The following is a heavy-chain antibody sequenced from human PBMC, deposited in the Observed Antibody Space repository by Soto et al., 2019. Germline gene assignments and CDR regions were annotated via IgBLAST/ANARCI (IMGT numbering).Heavy chain of an antibody. Sequence: SGGSLRRSCAASGFTFSSYAMSWVRQAPGKGLEWVSAIRGSGGSTYYADSVRGRFTISRYNSNNTLYLQMNSLRAEHTAVYYCANWGSTIFGLVITSGLDYWGQGTLVTVSS. V-gene: IGHV3-23*01. D-gene: IGHD3-3*01. CDR1: GFTFSSYA. CDR3: ANWGSTIFGLVITSGLDY. J-gene: IGHJ4*02. CDR2: IRGSGGST.